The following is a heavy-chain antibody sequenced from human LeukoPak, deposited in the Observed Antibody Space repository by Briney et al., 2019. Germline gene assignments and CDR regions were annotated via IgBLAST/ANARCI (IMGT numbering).Heavy chain of an antibody. V-gene: IGHV4-59*12. CDR2: IYYSGST. CDR3: LRELAL. J-gene: IGHJ4*02. D-gene: IGHD1-1*01. CDR1: GGSISSYY. Sequence: SETLSLTCTVSGGSISSYYWSWIRQPPGKGLEWIGYIYYSGSTNYNPSLKSRVTISIDTSKNQFSLKLTSVTAADTAMYYCLRELALWGQGTLVTVSS.